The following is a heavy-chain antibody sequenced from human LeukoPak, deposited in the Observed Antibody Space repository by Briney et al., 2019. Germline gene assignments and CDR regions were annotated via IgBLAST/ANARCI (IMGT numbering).Heavy chain of an antibody. V-gene: IGHV2-70*01. J-gene: IGHJ4*02. CDR3: ARSSRNPYCGGDCYSWLYFDY. Sequence: SAPTLVNPTQTLTLTCTFSGFSLSTSGMPLSWIRQPPGKALEWLGPFYWDADKYYSTSLKTRLTISKDTSKNQVGLTITNMDPVDTATYYCARSSRNPYCGGDCYSWLYFDYWGQGTLVTVSS. CDR2: FYWDADK. D-gene: IGHD2-21*02. CDR1: GFSLSTSGMP.